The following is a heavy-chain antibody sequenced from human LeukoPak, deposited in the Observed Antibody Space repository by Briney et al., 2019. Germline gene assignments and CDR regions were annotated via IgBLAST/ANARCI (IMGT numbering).Heavy chain of an antibody. CDR1: GGSVSSGSYY. CDR2: IYYSGST. Sequence: SETLSLTCTVSGGSVSSGSYYWSWLRQPPGKGLEWIGYIYYSGSTNYNPSLKSRVTISVDTSKNQFSLKLSSVTAADTPVYYCARGLLGDDAFDIWGQGTMVTVSS. V-gene: IGHV4-61*01. CDR3: ARGLLGDDAFDI. J-gene: IGHJ3*02.